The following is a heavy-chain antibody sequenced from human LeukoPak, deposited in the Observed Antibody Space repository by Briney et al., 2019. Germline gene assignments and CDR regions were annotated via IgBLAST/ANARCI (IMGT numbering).Heavy chain of an antibody. Sequence: GLLRLSCAASGFTFSKAWMSWVRQAPGKGLEWVGRIKSDSDGGTIDYAAPVKGRFTISRDDSKPTLYLQMNGLKTEDTAMYFCTTWSIAHRAHWGQGTLVTVSS. CDR2: IKSDSDGGTI. D-gene: IGHD2-8*02. J-gene: IGHJ4*02. CDR3: TTWSIAHRAH. CDR1: GFTFSKAW. V-gene: IGHV3-15*01.